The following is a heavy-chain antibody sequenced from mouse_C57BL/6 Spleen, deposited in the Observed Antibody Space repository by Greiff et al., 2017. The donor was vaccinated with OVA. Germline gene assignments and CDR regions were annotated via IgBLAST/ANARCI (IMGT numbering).Heavy chain of an antibody. Sequence: VQLQQPGAELVKPGASVKMSCKASGYTFTSYWITWVKQRPGQGLEWIGDIYPGSGSTNYNEKFKSKATLTVDTSSSTAYMQLSSLTSEDSAVYYCAIYYDYDDAPYYFDYWGQGTTLTVSS. D-gene: IGHD2-4*01. J-gene: IGHJ2*01. CDR3: AIYYDYDDAPYYFDY. CDR1: GYTFTSYW. CDR2: IYPGSGST. V-gene: IGHV1-55*01.